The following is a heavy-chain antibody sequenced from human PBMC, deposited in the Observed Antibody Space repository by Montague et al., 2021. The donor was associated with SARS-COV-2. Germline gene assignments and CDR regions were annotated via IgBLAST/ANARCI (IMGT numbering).Heavy chain of an antibody. CDR3: AREGGGCYYIGWFDP. V-gene: IGHV4-59*01. CDR1: GGSISSYY. Sequence: SETLSLTCTVSGGSISSYYWSWIRQPPGKGLEWIGYIYYSGSTKYNPSLKSRVTISVDTSKNQFSLRLSSVTAADTAVYYCAREGGGCYYIGWFDPWGQGTLVTVSS. D-gene: IGHD3-10*01. J-gene: IGHJ5*02. CDR2: IYYSGST.